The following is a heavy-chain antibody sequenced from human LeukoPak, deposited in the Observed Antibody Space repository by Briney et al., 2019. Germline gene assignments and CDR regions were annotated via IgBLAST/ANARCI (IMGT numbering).Heavy chain of an antibody. V-gene: IGHV3-33*01. J-gene: IGHJ3*02. Sequence: PGGSLRLSCTASGFSFSSFGMHWVRQAPGKGLEWVASLWYNGINKYYADSVKGRFTISRDNSKNTLYLQMNSLRAEDTAVYYCARVNRGDAFDIWGQGTMVTVSS. D-gene: IGHD3-16*02. CDR1: GFSFSSFG. CDR3: ARVNRGDAFDI. CDR2: LWYNGINK.